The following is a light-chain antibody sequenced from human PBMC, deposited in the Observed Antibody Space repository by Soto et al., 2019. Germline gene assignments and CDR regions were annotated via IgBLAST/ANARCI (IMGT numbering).Light chain of an antibody. Sequence: QSVRTQPPSVSAAPGQKVTISCSGSSSNIGNNYVSWYQQLPGTAPKLLIYENNKRPSGIPDRFSGSKSATSATLGITGLQTGDEADYYCGTWDSSLSDYVFGTGTKVTVL. CDR1: SSNIGNNY. J-gene: IGLJ1*01. V-gene: IGLV1-51*02. CDR3: GTWDSSLSDYV. CDR2: ENN.